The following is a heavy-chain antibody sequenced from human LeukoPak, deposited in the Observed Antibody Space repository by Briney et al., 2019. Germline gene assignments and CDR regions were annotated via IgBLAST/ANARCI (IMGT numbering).Heavy chain of an antibody. Sequence: GSLRLSCAASGFTFSGYWMTWVLQAPGKGLEWVANIKKDESEKYYVDSVKGRFTSSRDNAKNSLYLQMNSLRAEDTAVYYCARSIVVVPAAIDYYGMDVWGQGTTVTVSS. CDR2: IKKDESEK. CDR1: GFTFSGYW. J-gene: IGHJ6*02. V-gene: IGHV3-7*01. D-gene: IGHD2-2*01. CDR3: ARSIVVVPAAIDYYGMDV.